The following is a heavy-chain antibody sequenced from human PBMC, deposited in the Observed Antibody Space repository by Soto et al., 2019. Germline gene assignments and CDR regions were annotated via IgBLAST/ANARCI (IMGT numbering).Heavy chain of an antibody. CDR1: GGSFNDFY. CDR2: INHSGST. CDR3: ARTAGELYGMDV. V-gene: IGHV4-34*01. Sequence: SETLSLTCAVYGGSFNDFYWSWIRQPPGKGLEWIGEINHSGSTNYNPSLKSRVTISVDTSKNQFSLKLSSVTAADTAVYYCARTAGELYGMDVWGQGTTVTVSS. J-gene: IGHJ6*02. D-gene: IGHD2-21*02.